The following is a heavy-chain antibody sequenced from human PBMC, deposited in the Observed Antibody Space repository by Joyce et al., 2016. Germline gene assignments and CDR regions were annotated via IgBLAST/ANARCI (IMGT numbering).Heavy chain of an antibody. Sequence: QLVESGGGVVKAGGSLRLSCEASGSTFSSSRMSWFRQAPGEGLEWVAAISATSYYIFHAETVRGRFTVSRDNAKKTLYLQMNSLRAEDSAVFYCARGGISYYYAMDVWGQGTTVTVSS. CDR2: ISATSYYI. D-gene: IGHD3-16*01. J-gene: IGHJ6*02. CDR3: ARGGISYYYAMDV. CDR1: GSTFSSSR. V-gene: IGHV3-21*01.